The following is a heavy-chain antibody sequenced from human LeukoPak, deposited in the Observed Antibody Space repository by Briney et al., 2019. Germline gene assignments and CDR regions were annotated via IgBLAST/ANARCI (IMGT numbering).Heavy chain of an antibody. Sequence: RGSLRLSSAASAFTPIDYSLYCVGQAPGKGLEWISYISGRSSTIYYADSVRGRFTISRDNAKNSMYLQMNSLRAEDTAVYYCARDRVASFRY. CDR2: ISGRSSTI. J-gene: IGHJ4*03. V-gene: IGHV3-48*01. D-gene: IGHD3-10*01. CDR1: AFTPIDYS. CDR3: ARDRVASFRY.